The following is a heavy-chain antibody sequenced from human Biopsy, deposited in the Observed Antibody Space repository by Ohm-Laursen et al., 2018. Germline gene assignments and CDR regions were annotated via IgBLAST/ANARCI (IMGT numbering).Heavy chain of an antibody. D-gene: IGHD3-16*01. J-gene: IGHJ4*02. V-gene: IGHV4-59*01. CDR3: ARDSRGGHLNTTLITGKNLDS. Sequence: SDTLSLTWTVSRDSIRNYYWTWIRQSPGKGLEWIGYIYYTGSTNYNPSVKSRVTISVDTSKNQFSLRLNSVTAADTAVYFCARDSRGGHLNTTLITGKNLDSWGQGILVTVSS. CDR2: IYYTGST. CDR1: RDSIRNYY.